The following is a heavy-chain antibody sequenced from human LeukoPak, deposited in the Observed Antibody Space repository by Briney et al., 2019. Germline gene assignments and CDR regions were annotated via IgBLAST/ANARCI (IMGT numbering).Heavy chain of an antibody. Sequence: SETLSLTCAVSGGSISSGGYSWSWIRQPPGKGLEWIGYIYHSGSTYYNPSLKSQVTISVDRSKNQFSLKLSSVTAADTAVYYCARGGAYYDSSGYPKPIDYWGQGTLVTVSS. V-gene: IGHV4-30-2*01. J-gene: IGHJ4*02. CDR2: IYHSGST. CDR3: ARGGAYYDSSGYPKPIDY. CDR1: GGSISSGGYS. D-gene: IGHD3-22*01.